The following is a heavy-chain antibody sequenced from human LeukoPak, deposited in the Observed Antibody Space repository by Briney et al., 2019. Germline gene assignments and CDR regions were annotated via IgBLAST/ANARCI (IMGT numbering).Heavy chain of an antibody. CDR3: ARDGYSSSWYGGYYYYYGMDV. Sequence: PGGSLRLSCAASGFTFSSYSMNWVRQAPGKGLEWVSYISSSSSTIYYADSVKGRFTISRDNAKNSLYLQMNSLRDEDTAVYYCARDGYSSSWYGGYYYYYGMDVWGQGTTVTVSS. CDR2: ISSSSSTI. CDR1: GFTFSSYS. V-gene: IGHV3-48*02. D-gene: IGHD6-13*01. J-gene: IGHJ6*02.